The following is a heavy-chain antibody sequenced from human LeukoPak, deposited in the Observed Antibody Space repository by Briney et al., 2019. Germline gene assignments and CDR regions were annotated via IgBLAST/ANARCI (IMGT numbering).Heavy chain of an antibody. CDR3: AREGGFGYYDFWSGYHFDY. D-gene: IGHD3-3*01. V-gene: IGHV4-59*12. J-gene: IGHJ4*02. Sequence: SETLSLTCTVSGGSIGTYSWNWIRQPPGKGLEWIGYIYYSGSTNYNPSLKSRVTMSVDTSKNQFSLKLSSVTAADTAVYYCAREGGFGYYDFWSGYHFDYWGQGTLVTVSS. CDR1: GGSIGTYS. CDR2: IYYSGST.